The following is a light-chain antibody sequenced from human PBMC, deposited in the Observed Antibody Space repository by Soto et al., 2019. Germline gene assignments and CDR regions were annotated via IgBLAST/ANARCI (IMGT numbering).Light chain of an antibody. CDR3: SSYTSSSTDV. J-gene: IGLJ1*01. V-gene: IGLV2-14*01. Sequence: QSALTQPASVSGSPGQSITISCTGTSSDVGGYNYVSWYQQHPGKAPKVIISEVTNRPSGVSNRFSGSKSGNTASLTISGLQAEDEADYYCSSYTSSSTDVFGTGTKVTVL. CDR1: SSDVGGYNY. CDR2: EVT.